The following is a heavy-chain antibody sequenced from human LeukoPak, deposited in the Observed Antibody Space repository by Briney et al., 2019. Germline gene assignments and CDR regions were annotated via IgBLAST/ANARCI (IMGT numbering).Heavy chain of an antibody. CDR1: GFTFSTYN. J-gene: IGHJ4*02. D-gene: IGHD3-22*01. CDR3: ASIFSGYYLAY. V-gene: IGHV3-21*01. Sequence: PGGSLRLSCAASGFTFSTYNMNWVRQAPGKGLGWVSSISSSSSYIYYADSVKGRFTISRDNAKNSLYLQMNSLRAEDTAVYYCASIFSGYYLAYWGQGTLVTVSS. CDR2: ISSSSSYI.